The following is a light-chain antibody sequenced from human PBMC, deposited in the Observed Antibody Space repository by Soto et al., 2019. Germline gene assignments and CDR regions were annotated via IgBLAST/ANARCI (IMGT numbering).Light chain of an antibody. J-gene: IGLJ2*01. CDR3: QLWDFSSDHVV. CDR1: NIGTKS. V-gene: IGLV3-21*02. CDR2: DDS. Sequence: SYELTQPPSMSVAPGQTARITCGGNNIGTKSVHWYQQKPGQAPVLVVYDDSARPAGIPRRFSGSNSGNTATLTISRVEAGDEADYYCQLWDFSSDHVVFGGGTKLTVL.